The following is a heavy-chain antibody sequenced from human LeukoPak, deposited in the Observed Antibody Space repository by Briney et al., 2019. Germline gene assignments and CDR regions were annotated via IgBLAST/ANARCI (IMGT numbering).Heavy chain of an antibody. CDR1: GFSLSTSGVG. J-gene: IGHJ4*02. V-gene: IGHV2-5*02. D-gene: IGHD2-2*01. CDR3: ARVVPAAAYFDY. Sequence: SGPTLVKPTQTLTLTCTFSGFSLSTSGVGVGWIRQPPGKALEWLALIYWDDDKRYSPSLKSRLTTTKDTSKNQVVLTMTNMDPVDTATYYCARVVPAAAYFDYWGQGTLVTVSS. CDR2: IYWDDDK.